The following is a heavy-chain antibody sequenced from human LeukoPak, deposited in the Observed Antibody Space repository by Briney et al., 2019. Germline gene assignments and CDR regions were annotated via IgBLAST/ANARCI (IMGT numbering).Heavy chain of an antibody. D-gene: IGHD6-19*01. CDR2: INHSGST. Sequence: SETLSLTCAVYGGSFSCYYWSWIRQPPGKGLEWIGEINHSGSTNYNPSLKSRVTISVDTSKNQFSLKLSSVTAADTAVYYCARGVIAVAVKYYYYYMDVWGKGTTVTVSS. J-gene: IGHJ6*03. V-gene: IGHV4-34*01. CDR3: ARGVIAVAVKYYYYYMDV. CDR1: GGSFSCYY.